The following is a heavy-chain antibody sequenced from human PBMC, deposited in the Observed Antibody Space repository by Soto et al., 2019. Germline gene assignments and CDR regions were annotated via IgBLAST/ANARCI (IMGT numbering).Heavy chain of an antibody. CDR1: GASISSSGNY. Sequence: SETLSLTCTVSGASISSSGNYWSWIRQYPGKGLEWIGDIYYSGSTDYNPSHTSRVTISADTSKIQFSLKLRSVTAADTAVYYCARGPYGDNGGAFDIWGQGTMVTVSS. V-gene: IGHV4-31*03. CDR2: IYYSGST. D-gene: IGHD4-17*01. J-gene: IGHJ3*02. CDR3: ARGPYGDNGGAFDI.